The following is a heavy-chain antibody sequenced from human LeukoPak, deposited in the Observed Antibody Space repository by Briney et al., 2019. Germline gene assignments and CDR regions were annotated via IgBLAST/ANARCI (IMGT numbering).Heavy chain of an antibody. CDR2: ISSSSSYI. V-gene: IGHV3-21*01. D-gene: IGHD6-19*01. J-gene: IGHJ4*02. CDR1: GFTFSSYS. CDR3: ASDREYSSGWYSSFDY. Sequence: GGSLRLSCAASGFTFSSYSMNWVRQAPGKGLEWVSSISSSSSYIYYADSVKGRFTISRDNAKNSLYLQMNSLRAEDTAVYYCASDREYSSGWYSSFDYWGQGTLVTVSS.